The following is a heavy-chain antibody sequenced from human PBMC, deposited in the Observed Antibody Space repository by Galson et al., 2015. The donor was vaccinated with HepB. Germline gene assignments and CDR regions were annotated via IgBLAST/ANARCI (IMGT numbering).Heavy chain of an antibody. CDR1: GGSFSGYY. Sequence: ETLSLTCAVYGGSFSGYYWTWIRQPPGKGLEWIGEINHSGSESTTYSPSLKSRVTISIDMSKNQFSLRLNSVTAADTAVYYCARLRPGGSYSSEPYDSWGQGTLVTVSS. CDR2: INHSGSEST. D-gene: IGHD1-26*01. J-gene: IGHJ4*02. CDR3: ARLRPGGSYSSEPYDS. V-gene: IGHV4-34*01.